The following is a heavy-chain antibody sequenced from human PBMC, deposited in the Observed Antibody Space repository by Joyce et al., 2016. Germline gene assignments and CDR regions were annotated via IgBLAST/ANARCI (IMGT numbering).Heavy chain of an antibody. Sequence: PGRKPEWLGYSCHVDGVTSLRSSLKSSLNMSLDTAQNQFSLLLTSVTAADTAIYFCTRVEVTGSYSFDVWGPGTMVTVSS. D-gene: IGHD3-9*01. CDR3: TRVEVTGSYSFDV. V-gene: IGHV4-4*06. J-gene: IGHJ3*01. CDR2: SCHVDGVT.